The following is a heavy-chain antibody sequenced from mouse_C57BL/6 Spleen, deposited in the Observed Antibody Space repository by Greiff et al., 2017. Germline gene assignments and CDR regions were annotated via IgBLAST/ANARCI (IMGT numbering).Heavy chain of an antibody. V-gene: IGHV14-4*01. CDR3: TPYYYGSKNFDD. Sequence: EVQLQQSGAELVRPGASVKLSCTASGFNIKDDYMHWVKQRPEQGLEWIGRIDPDDGDTEYASKVQGKVTISEDTSSNTAYLQLSSLTSKDTAVYYCTPYYYGSKNFDDWGQGTTLTVSS. CDR2: IDPDDGDT. J-gene: IGHJ2*01. CDR1: GFNIKDDY. D-gene: IGHD1-1*01.